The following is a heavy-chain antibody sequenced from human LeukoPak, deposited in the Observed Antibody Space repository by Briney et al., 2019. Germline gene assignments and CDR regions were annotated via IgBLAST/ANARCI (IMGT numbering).Heavy chain of an antibody. Sequence: PGGSLRLSCAASGFTFSSYAMSWVRQAPGKGLEWVSYISSDSSTIYYADSVKGRFTISRDNANNSPYLQMISLRADDTAFYSCTKDRSGYYDGAFDIWGQGTTVTVSS. CDR1: GFTFSSYA. D-gene: IGHD3-22*01. CDR3: TKDRSGYYDGAFDI. V-gene: IGHV3-48*04. CDR2: ISSDSSTI. J-gene: IGHJ3*02.